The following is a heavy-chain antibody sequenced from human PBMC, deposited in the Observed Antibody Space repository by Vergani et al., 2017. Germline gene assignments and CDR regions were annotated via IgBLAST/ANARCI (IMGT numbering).Heavy chain of an antibody. D-gene: IGHD3-16*02. CDR1: GFTFSSCT. V-gene: IGHV3-21*01. CDR3: ARFLITFGGVIVFDYYYGMDV. J-gene: IGHJ6*02. CDR2: ISSSSNYI. Sequence: EVQLVESGGGLVKPGGSLRLSCAASGFTFSSCTMNWVRQAPGKGLEWVSSISSSSNYIYYTDSVKGRFTISRDNAKNSLYLQMNSLRAEDTAVYYCARFLITFGGVIVFDYYYGMDVWGQGTTVTVSS.